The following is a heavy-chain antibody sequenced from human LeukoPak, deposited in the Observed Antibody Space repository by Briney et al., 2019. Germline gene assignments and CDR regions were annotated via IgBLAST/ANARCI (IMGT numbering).Heavy chain of an antibody. CDR1: GGSISSYY. CDR3: ARTSQLVRWFDP. V-gene: IGHV4-59*01. CDR2: IYYSGST. Sequence: SETLSLTCTVSGGSISSYYWSRIRQPPGKGLEWIGYIYYSGSTNYNPSLKSRVTISVDTSKNQFSLKLSSVTAADTAVYYCARTSQLVRWFDPWGQGTLVTVSS. D-gene: IGHD6-6*01. J-gene: IGHJ5*02.